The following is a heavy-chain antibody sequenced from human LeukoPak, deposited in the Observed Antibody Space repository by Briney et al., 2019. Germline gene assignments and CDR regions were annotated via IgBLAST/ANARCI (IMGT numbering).Heavy chain of an antibody. CDR1: GYTFTNYY. CDR3: ARDHRVGITMREGYYYYYMDV. CDR2: INPSGGST. Sequence: ASVKVSCKASGYTFTNYYMHWVRQAPGQGLEWMGIINPSGGSTNYAQKFQGRVTITADKSTSTAYMELSSLRSEDTAVYYCARDHRVGITMREGYYYYYMDVWGKGTTVTVSS. J-gene: IGHJ6*03. V-gene: IGHV1-46*01. D-gene: IGHD3-22*01.